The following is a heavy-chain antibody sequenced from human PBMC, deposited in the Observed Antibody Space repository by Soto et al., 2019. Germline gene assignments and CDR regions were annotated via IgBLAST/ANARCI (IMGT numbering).Heavy chain of an antibody. J-gene: IGHJ6*02. V-gene: IGHV1-3*01. CDR2: INAGNGNT. Sequence: EASVKVSCKASGYTFTSYAMHWVRQAPGQRLEWMGWINAGNGNTKYSQKFQGRVTITRDTSASTAYMELSSLRSEDTAVYYCASSYGNYALIDYYYYGMDVWGQGTTVTVSS. D-gene: IGHD4-17*01. CDR1: GYTFTSYA. CDR3: ASSYGNYALIDYYYYGMDV.